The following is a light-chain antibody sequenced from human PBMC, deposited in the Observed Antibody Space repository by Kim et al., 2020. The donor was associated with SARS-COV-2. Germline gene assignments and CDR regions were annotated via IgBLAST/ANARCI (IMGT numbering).Light chain of an antibody. CDR3: LQHNNYPIT. V-gene: IGKV1-17*01. Sequence: ASVGDTVTISCRASQGIRNDIGWYQQKPGKAPKRLTYGASSLQNGVPSKFSASGSGTEFTLTISSLQPEDFATYYCLQHNNYPITFGQGTRLEIK. J-gene: IGKJ5*01. CDR1: QGIRND. CDR2: GAS.